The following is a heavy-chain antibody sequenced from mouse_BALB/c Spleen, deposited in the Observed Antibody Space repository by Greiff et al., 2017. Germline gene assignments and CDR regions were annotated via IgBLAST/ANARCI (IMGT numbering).Heavy chain of an antibody. CDR1: GFTFSSYA. CDR3: ARVGTGTYAMDY. V-gene: IGHV5-9-4*01. Sequence: EVQLVESGGGLVKPGGSLKLSCAASGFTFSSYAMSWVRQSPEKRLEWVAEISSGGSYTYYPDTVTGRFTISRDNAKNTLYLEMSSLRSEDTAMYYCARVGTGTYAMDYWGQGTSVTVSS. D-gene: IGHD1-1*02. CDR2: ISSGGSYT. J-gene: IGHJ4*01.